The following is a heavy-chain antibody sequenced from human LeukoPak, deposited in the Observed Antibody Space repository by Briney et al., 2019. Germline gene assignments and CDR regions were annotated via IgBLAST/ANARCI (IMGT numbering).Heavy chain of an antibody. D-gene: IGHD6-19*01. CDR1: GFTFTDHA. V-gene: IGHV3-23*01. CDR2: ISNSGDNT. J-gene: IGHJ4*02. Sequence: GGSLRLSCAASGFTFTDHAMGWVRQAPGKGLEWVSSISNSGDNTYYPDSLKGRFTISRDNSRNSLSPQMNSLRAEDTALYYCAKTGYSSGWYRIWDYWGQGTLVTVSS. CDR3: AKTGYSSGWYRIWDY.